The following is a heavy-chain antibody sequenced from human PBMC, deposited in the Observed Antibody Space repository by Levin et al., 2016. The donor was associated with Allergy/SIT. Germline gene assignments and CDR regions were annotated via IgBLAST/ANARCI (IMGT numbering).Heavy chain of an antibody. CDR2: IYSGGNT. J-gene: IGHJ4*02. V-gene: IGHV3-53*01. CDR3: ARLPPGDF. Sequence: VRQAPGKGLDWVSVIYSGGNTYYADSVKGRFTMSRDNSKNTLYLQMDSLRAEDTAMYYCARLPPGDFWGQGTLVTVSS. D-gene: IGHD2-15*01.